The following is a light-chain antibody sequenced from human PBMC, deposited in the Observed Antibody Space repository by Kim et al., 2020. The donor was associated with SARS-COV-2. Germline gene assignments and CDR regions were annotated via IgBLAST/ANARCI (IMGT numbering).Light chain of an antibody. CDR2: AAS. J-gene: IGKJ2*01. CDR3: LQDHNYPFI. V-gene: IGKV1-6*01. Sequence: SASVGDRVTITCRASQGIRNDLGWYQQKPGKAPKLLIYAASSLQSGVPSRFSGSGSGTDFTLTINSLQPEDFATYYCLQDHNYPFIFGQGTKLEI. CDR1: QGIRND.